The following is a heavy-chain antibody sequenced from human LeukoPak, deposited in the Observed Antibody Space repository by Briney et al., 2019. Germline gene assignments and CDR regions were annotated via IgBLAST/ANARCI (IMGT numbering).Heavy chain of an antibody. J-gene: IGHJ3*02. D-gene: IGHD1-26*01. CDR1: GFTCSSYW. V-gene: IGHV3-30*18. Sequence: QSGGSLRLSCAASGFTCSSYWMSWVRQAPGKGLEWVAVISYDGSNKYYADSVKGRFTISRDNSKNTLYLQMNSLRAEDTAVYYCAKDLRYWWELPPAYALDIWGQGTMVTVSS. CDR2: ISYDGSNK. CDR3: AKDLRYWWELPPAYALDI.